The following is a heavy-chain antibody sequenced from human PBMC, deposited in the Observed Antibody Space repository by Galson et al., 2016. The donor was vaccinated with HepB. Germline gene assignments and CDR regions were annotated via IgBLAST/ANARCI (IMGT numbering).Heavy chain of an antibody. CDR3: ARRFWTGYYRDYYYGMDV. V-gene: IGHV4-39*01. D-gene: IGHD3/OR15-3a*01. CDR2: IYYSGST. Sequence: SETLSLTCTVSGGSISSSTYYWGWIRQPPGKGLEWIGSIYYSGSTYYNPSLKTRVSISVDTSKDQFSLHLSSVTAADTAVYYCARRFWTGYYRDYYYGMDVWGQGTTVTVSS. J-gene: IGHJ6*02. CDR1: GGSISSSTYY.